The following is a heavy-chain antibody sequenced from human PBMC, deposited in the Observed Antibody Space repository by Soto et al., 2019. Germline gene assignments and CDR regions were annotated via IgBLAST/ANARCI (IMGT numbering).Heavy chain of an antibody. CDR2: IIPIFGTA. Sequence: SVKVSCKASGGTFSSYAISWVRQAPGQGLEWMGGIIPIFGTANYAQKFQGRVTITADKSTSTAYMELSSLRSEDTAVYYCATDLGLYCSGGSCYGDDAFDIWGQGTMVTVSS. V-gene: IGHV1-69*06. J-gene: IGHJ3*02. CDR3: ATDLGLYCSGGSCYGDDAFDI. D-gene: IGHD2-15*01. CDR1: GGTFSSYA.